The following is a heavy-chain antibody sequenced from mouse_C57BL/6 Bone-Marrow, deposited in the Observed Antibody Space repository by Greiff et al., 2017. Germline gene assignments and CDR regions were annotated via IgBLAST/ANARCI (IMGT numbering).Heavy chain of an antibody. D-gene: IGHD1-1*01. Sequence: QVQLQQSGAELARPGASVKLSCKASGYTFTSSGISWVKQRTGQGLEWIGEIYPRSGNTYYNEKFKGKATLTADKSSSTAYMELRSLTSEDSAVYFCARALYYGSRWFAYWGQGTLVTVSA. J-gene: IGHJ3*01. CDR2: IYPRSGNT. CDR1: GYTFTSSG. V-gene: IGHV1-81*01. CDR3: ARALYYGSRWFAY.